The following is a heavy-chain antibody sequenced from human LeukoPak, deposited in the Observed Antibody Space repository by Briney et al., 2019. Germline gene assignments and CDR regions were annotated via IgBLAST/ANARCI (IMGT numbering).Heavy chain of an antibody. CDR3: ARELRAGYFDY. V-gene: IGHV4-31*03. D-gene: IGHD1-14*01. Sequence: PSQTLSLTCTVSVGSISSGGYYWIWIRQPPGKGLDWIGYIYYSGSTYYNPSLKSRVTISVDTSKNQFSLKLSSVTAADTAVYYCARELRAGYFDYWGQGTLVTVSS. CDR2: IYYSGST. J-gene: IGHJ4*02. CDR1: VGSISSGGYY.